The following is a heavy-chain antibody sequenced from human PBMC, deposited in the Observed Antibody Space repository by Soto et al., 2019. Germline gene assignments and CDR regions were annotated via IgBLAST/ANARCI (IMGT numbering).Heavy chain of an antibody. D-gene: IGHD2-2*01. CDR2: IDPRDSYV. CDR3: ARLLCSTTTCDCWFDP. Sequence: GESLKISCTGFGYTFTTFWISWVRQMPGKGLEWMGRIDPRDSYVNYSPSFQGHVTISLDKSISTAYLQWGSLKASDTAMYYCARLLCSTTTCDCWFDPWGQGTLVTVSS. V-gene: IGHV5-10-1*01. CDR1: GYTFTTFW. J-gene: IGHJ5*02.